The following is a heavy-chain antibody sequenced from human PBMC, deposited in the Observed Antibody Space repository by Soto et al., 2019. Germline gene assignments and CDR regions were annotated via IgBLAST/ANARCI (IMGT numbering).Heavy chain of an antibody. CDR3: AQGIPGYYYGMDV. D-gene: IGHD2-2*02. J-gene: IGHJ6*04. V-gene: IGHV3-30-3*01. CDR2: ISYDGAKK. Sequence: GGSLRLSCAASGFIFSSYAMHWVRQAPGKGLEWVALISYDGAKKDHADSAKGRFSVFRDNSKNTLYLQMNSLRPEDTAVYYCAQGIPGYYYGMDVCGEGTTVTVSA. CDR1: GFIFSSYA.